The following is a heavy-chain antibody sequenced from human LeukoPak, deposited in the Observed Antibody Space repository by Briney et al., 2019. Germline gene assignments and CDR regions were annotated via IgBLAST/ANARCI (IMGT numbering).Heavy chain of an antibody. Sequence: GGSLRLSCAASGFTFSSYAMSWVRQAPGKGLEWVSAISGSGGSTYYADSVKGRFTISRDNAKNSLYLQMNSLRAEDTAVYYCAREAVGAASSYYYGMDVWVQGTTVTVSS. J-gene: IGHJ6*02. D-gene: IGHD1-26*01. CDR3: AREAVGAASSYYYGMDV. CDR1: GFTFSSYA. V-gene: IGHV3-23*01. CDR2: ISGSGGST.